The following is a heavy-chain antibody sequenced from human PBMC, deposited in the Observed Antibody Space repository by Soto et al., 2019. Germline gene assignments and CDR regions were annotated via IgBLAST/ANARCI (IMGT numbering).Heavy chain of an antibody. V-gene: IGHV2-5*02. CDR1: GFSLSTSGVG. Sequence: QITLKESGPTLVKPTQTLTLTCTFSGFSLSTSGVGVGWIRQPPGKAMEWLALIYWDDDKRYSPSLKSRLTITKDTSKSQVVLTMTNRDPVDTATYYRAHVYGGYDNFDYWGQGTLVTVSS. J-gene: IGHJ4*02. CDR3: AHVYGGYDNFDY. D-gene: IGHD5-12*01. CDR2: IYWDDDK.